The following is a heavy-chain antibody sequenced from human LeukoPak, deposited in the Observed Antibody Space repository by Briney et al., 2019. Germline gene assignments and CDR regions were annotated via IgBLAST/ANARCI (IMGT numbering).Heavy chain of an antibody. D-gene: IGHD3-16*01. CDR1: GGSISNYY. CDR2: IYFSGST. CDR3: ARAHAFDI. Sequence: PSETLSLTCAVSGGSISNYYWNWIRQPSGKGLEWIGYIYFSGSTNYNPSLKSRVTISVDTSKNQFSLKLSSVTAADTAVYYCARAHAFDIWGQGTLVTVSS. V-gene: IGHV4-59*01. J-gene: IGHJ4*02.